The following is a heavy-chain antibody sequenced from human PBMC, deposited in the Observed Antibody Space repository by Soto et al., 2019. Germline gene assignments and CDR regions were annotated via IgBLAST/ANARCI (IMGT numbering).Heavy chain of an antibody. CDR2: ISSSSSYI. V-gene: IGHV3-21*01. CDR3: ASDRGPSGYLQAYYYYGMDV. CDR1: GFTFSSYS. J-gene: IGHJ6*02. D-gene: IGHD5-12*01. Sequence: EVQLVESGGGLVKPGGSLRLSCAASGFTFSSYSMNWVRQAPGKGLEWVSSISSSSSYIYYADSVKGRFTISRDNAKNSRYLQMNSLRAEDPAVYYCASDRGPSGYLQAYYYYGMDVWGQGTTVTVSS.